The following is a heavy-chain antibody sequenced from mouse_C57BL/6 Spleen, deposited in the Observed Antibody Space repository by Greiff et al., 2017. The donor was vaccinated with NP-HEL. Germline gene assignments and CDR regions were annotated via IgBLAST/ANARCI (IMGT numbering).Heavy chain of an antibody. CDR3: AREPEGFAY. J-gene: IGHJ3*01. V-gene: IGHV1-42*01. Sequence: VQLQQSGPELVKPGASVKISCKASGYSFTGYYMNWVKQSPEKSLEWIGEINPSTGGTTYNQKFKAKATLTVDKSSSTAYMQLKSLTSEDSAVYYCAREPEGFAYWGQGTLVTVSA. CDR2: INPSTGGT. CDR1: GYSFTGYY.